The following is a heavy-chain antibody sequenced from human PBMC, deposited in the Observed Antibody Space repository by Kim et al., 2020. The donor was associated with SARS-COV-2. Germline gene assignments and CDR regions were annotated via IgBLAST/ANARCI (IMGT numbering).Heavy chain of an antibody. CDR3: ARAPRRIITIFGVFTHFDY. CDR2: IYYSGST. CDR1: GGSISSGGYY. Sequence: SETLSLTCTVSGGSISSGGYYWSWIRQHPGKGLEWIGYIYYSGSTYYNPSLKSRVTISVDTSKNQFSLKLSSVTAADTAVYYCARAPRRIITIFGVFTHFDYWGQGTLVTVSS. V-gene: IGHV4-31*03. D-gene: IGHD3-3*01. J-gene: IGHJ4*02.